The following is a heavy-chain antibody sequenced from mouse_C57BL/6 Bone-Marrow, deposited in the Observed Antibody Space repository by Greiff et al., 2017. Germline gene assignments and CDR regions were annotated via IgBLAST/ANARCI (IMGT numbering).Heavy chain of an antibody. CDR1: GYTFTSYW. Sequence: QVQLQQPGAELVRPGTSVKLSCKASGYTFTSYWMHWVKQRPGQGLEWIGVIDPSDSYTNYNQKFKGKATLTVDTSSSTAYMQLGSLTSEDSAVYSGARYPNCGSRYYFDYWGQGTTLTVSS. CDR2: IDPSDSYT. J-gene: IGHJ2*01. V-gene: IGHV1-59*01. CDR3: ARYPNCGSRYYFDY. D-gene: IGHD1-1*01.